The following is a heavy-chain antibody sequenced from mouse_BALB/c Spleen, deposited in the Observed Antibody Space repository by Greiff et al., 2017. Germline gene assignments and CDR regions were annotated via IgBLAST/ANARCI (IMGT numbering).Heavy chain of an antibody. V-gene: IGHV3-2*02. CDR2: ISYSGST. D-gene: IGHD2-14*01. Sequence: EVKLVESGPGLVKPSQSLSLTCTVTGYSITSDYAWNWIRQFPGNKLEWMGYISYSGSTSYNPSLKSRISITRDTSKNQFFLQLNSVTTEDTATYYCARVYRYGGYFDYWGQGTTLTVSS. CDR3: ARVYRYGGYFDY. CDR1: GYSITSDYA. J-gene: IGHJ2*01.